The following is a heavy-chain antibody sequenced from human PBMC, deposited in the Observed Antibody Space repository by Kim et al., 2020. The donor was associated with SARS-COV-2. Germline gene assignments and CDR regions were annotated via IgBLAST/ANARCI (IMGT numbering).Heavy chain of an antibody. CDR3: ARDPMGAAPYVKYGMDV. Sequence: YYMNSVKGRFTISRDNVRNSLHLQMNSLRTDDTAVYYCARDPMGAAPYVKYGMDVWGQGTTVTVSS. J-gene: IGHJ6*02. D-gene: IGHD3-16*01. V-gene: IGHV3-11*01.